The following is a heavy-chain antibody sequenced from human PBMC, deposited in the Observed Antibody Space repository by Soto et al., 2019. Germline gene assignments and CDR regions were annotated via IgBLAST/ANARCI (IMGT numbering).Heavy chain of an antibody. J-gene: IGHJ6*03. Sequence: GESLKISCKGSGYSFTSYWIGWVRQMPGKGLDWMGIIYPGDSDTRYSPSFQGQVTISADKSISTAYLQWSSLKASDTAMYYCARTLGYSGYGLYYYYYMDVWGKGTTVTVSS. CDR3: ARTLGYSGYGLYYYYYMDV. CDR2: IYPGDSDT. CDR1: GYSFTSYW. V-gene: IGHV5-51*01. D-gene: IGHD5-12*01.